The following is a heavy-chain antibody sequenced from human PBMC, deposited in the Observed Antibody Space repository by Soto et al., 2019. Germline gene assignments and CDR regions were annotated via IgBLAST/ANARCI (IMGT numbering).Heavy chain of an antibody. CDR1: GYTFTNYW. CDR2: IYPGDSDT. J-gene: IGHJ6*02. V-gene: IGHV5-51*01. CDR3: TASIFYYGMDV. Sequence: PGESLKISCKGSGYTFTNYWIGWVRQMPGKGLEWMGIIYPGDSDTEYNPSFQGQVTISADKSITTTYLQWSSLKASDTAIYYCTASIFYYGMDVWGQGTRVTVSS.